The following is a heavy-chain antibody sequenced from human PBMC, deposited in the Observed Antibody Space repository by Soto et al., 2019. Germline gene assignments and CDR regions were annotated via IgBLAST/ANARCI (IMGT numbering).Heavy chain of an antibody. CDR2: IDSGDGTT. CDR3: VRPYYSSSWFPFDR. Sequence: GGSLRLSCTGSGFDFGDYYMSWIRQAPGKGLEWVSYIDSGDGTTYYTDSVKGRFTXXXXXXXXXXXXXXXXXXXXXXXLYYCVRPYYSSSWFPFDRWGQGTLVTVSS. J-gene: IGHJ4*02. D-gene: IGHD6-13*01. V-gene: IGHV3-11*01. CDR1: GFDFGDYY.